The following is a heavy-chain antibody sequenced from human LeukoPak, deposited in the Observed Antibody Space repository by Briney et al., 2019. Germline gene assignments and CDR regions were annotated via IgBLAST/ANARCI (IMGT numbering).Heavy chain of an antibody. Sequence: GASVKVSCKASGYTFTGYYMHWVRQAPGQGLEWMGGIIPIFGTANYAQKFQGRVTITTDESTSTAYMELSSLRSEDTAVYYCARRGYSGYDYDYWGQGTLVTVSS. D-gene: IGHD5-12*01. CDR3: ARRGYSGYDYDY. CDR1: GYTFTGYY. J-gene: IGHJ4*02. CDR2: IIPIFGTA. V-gene: IGHV1-69*05.